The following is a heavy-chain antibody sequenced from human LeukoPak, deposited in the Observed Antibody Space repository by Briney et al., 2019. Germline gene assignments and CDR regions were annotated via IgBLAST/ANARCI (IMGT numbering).Heavy chain of an antibody. CDR3: ARDSSSYYYYGMDV. V-gene: IGHV3-21*01. Sequence: GGSLRLSCAASGFTFSSYSMNWVRQAPGKGLEWVSSISSSSSYIYYADSVKGRFTISGDNAKNSLYLQMNSLRAEDTAVYYCARDSSSYYYYGMDVWGQGTTVTVSS. CDR2: ISSSSSYI. J-gene: IGHJ6*02. D-gene: IGHD6-13*01. CDR1: GFTFSSYS.